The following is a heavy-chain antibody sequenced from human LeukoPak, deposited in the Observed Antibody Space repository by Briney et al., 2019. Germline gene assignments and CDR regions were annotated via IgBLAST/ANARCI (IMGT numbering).Heavy chain of an antibody. Sequence: GGSLRLSCAASGFTFSSYWMSWVRQAPGKGLEWVDNIKEDGSENYYVDSVKGRFTISRDNAKTSLYLQMNSLRGEDTAVYYCTRYCISTSCFRVFDYWGQGTLVTVSS. CDR2: IKEDGSEN. D-gene: IGHD2-2*01. V-gene: IGHV3-7*01. CDR3: TRYCISTSCFRVFDY. CDR1: GFTFSSYW. J-gene: IGHJ4*02.